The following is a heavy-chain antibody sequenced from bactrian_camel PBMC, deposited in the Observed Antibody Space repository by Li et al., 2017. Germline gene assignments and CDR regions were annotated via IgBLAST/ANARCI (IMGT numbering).Heavy chain of an antibody. CDR3: ATARSNSGSWFTY. J-gene: IGHJ4*01. D-gene: IGHD3*01. CDR2: INSGGGTT. Sequence: QLVESGGGSVQAGGSLRLTCEGSGFTFSSYWMYWVRQAQGKGLEWVSTINSGGGTTYYADSLKGRFIISRDNAKNTVTLQMNALKTEDTAVYYCATARSNSGSWFTYWDQGTQVTVS. CDR1: GFTFSSYW. V-gene: IGHV3S25*01.